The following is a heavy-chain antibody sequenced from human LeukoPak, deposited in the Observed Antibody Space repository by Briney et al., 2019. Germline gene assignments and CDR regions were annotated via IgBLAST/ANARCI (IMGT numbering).Heavy chain of an antibody. CDR2: IYHSGST. J-gene: IGHJ4*02. Sequence: SETLSLTCTVSGDSISSYYWSWTRQPPGKRLEWIGYIYHSGSTNYNPSLKSRVTISADTSKYQFSLKLSSVTAADTAVYYCATGYSSTWYYFDYWGQGTLVTVSS. D-gene: IGHD6-13*01. CDR1: GDSISSYY. V-gene: IGHV4-59*01. CDR3: ATGYSSTWYYFDY.